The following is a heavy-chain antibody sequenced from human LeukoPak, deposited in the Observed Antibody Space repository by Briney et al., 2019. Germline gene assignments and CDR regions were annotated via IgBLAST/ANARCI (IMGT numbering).Heavy chain of an antibody. V-gene: IGHV3-9*01. D-gene: IGHD3-22*01. CDR3: VKGNPYYYGSSGLMLSYFDY. CDR1: GFTFDDYA. Sequence: GGSLRLSCAASGFTFDDYAMHWVRQAPGKGLEWVSGISWNSGNIDYTGSVKGRFTISRDNAKNSLFLQMNSLRAEDTALYYCVKGNPYYYGSSGLMLSYFDYWGQGTLVTVSS. J-gene: IGHJ4*02. CDR2: ISWNSGNI.